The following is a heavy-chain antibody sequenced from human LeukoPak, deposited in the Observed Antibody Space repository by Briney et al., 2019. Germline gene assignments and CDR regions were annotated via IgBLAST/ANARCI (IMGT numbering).Heavy chain of an antibody. CDR3: AAGYCSSTSCYAPHHDAFDI. CDR2: FDPEDGET. J-gene: IGHJ3*02. D-gene: IGHD2-2*01. V-gene: IGHV1-24*01. Sequence: ASVKVSCKVSGYTLTELSMHWVRQAPGKGLEWMGGFDPEDGETIYAQKFQGRVTMTEDTSTDTAYMELSRLRSEDTAVYYCAAGYCSSTSCYAPHHDAFDIWGQGTMVTVSS. CDR1: GYTLTELS.